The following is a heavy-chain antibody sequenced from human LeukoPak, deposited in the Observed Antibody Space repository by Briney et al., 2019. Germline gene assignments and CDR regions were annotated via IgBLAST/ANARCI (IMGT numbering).Heavy chain of an antibody. J-gene: IGHJ2*01. CDR2: ISGSGGST. CDR1: GFTFSSYA. Sequence: PGGSLRLSCAASGFTFSSYAMSWVRQAPGKGLEWFSAISGSGGSTYYADSVKGRFTISRDNSKNTLYLQMNSLRAEDTAVYYCAKVPGYYYDSSGYNWYFDLWGRGTLVTVSS. V-gene: IGHV3-23*01. D-gene: IGHD3-22*01. CDR3: AKVPGYYYDSSGYNWYFDL.